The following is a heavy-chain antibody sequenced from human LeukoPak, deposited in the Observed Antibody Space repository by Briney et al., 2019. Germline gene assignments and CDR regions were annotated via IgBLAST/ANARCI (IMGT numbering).Heavy chain of an antibody. CDR2: IYYSGST. CDR3: ASCGGDCEYFDY. Sequence: PSETLSLTCTVSDDSITMYYWTWIRQPPGKGLEWIGYIYYSGSTNYNPSLKSRVTISVDTSKNQFSLKLSSVTAADTAVYYCASCGGDCEYFDYWGQGTLVTVSS. V-gene: IGHV4-59*01. J-gene: IGHJ4*02. CDR1: DDSITMYY. D-gene: IGHD2-21*02.